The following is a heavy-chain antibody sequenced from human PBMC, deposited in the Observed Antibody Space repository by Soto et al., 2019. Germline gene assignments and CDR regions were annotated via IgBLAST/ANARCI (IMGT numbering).Heavy chain of an antibody. D-gene: IGHD2-2*02. CDR2: ISGSGGST. CDR1: GFTFSSHA. CDR3: AKDYLGYCSSTSCYTSDY. Sequence: AGGSLRLSCAASGFTFSSHAMSWVRQAPGKGLEWVSAISGSGGSTYYADSVKGRFTISRGNSKNTLYLQMNSLRAEDTAVYYCAKDYLGYCSSTSCYTSDYWGQGTLVTVSS. J-gene: IGHJ4*02. V-gene: IGHV3-23*01.